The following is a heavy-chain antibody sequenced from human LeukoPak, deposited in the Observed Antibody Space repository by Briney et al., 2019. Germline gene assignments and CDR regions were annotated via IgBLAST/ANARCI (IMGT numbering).Heavy chain of an antibody. D-gene: IGHD1-26*01. CDR3: ARDPGSVASGSYYGMDV. CDR2: ISSSSSYT. V-gene: IGHV3-11*06. CDR1: GFTFSDYY. J-gene: IGHJ6*02. Sequence: GGSLRLSCAASGFTFSDYYMSWIRQAPGKGLEWVSYISSSSSYTNYADSVKGRFTISRDNAKNSLYLQMNSLRAEDTAVYYCARDPGSVASGSYYGMDVWGQGTTVTVSS.